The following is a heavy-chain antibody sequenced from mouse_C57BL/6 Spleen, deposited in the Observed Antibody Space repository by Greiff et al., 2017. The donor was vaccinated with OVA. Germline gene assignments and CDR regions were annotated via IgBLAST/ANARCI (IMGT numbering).Heavy chain of an antibody. V-gene: IGHV3-6*01. J-gene: IGHJ1*03. Sequence: EVKLQESGPGLVKPSQSLSLTCSVTGYSITSGYYWNWIRQFPGNKLEWMGYISYDGSNNYNPSLKNRISITRDTSKNQFFLKLNSVTTEDTATYYCAIGTSWYFDVWGTGTTVTVSS. CDR2: ISYDGSN. CDR1: GYSITSGYY. D-gene: IGHD4-1*01. CDR3: AIGTSWYFDV.